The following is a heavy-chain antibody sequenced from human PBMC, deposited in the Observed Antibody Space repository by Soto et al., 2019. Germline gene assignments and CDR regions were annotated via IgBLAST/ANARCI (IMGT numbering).Heavy chain of an antibody. J-gene: IGHJ4*02. Sequence: GGSLRLSCAASGFTFSSYAMSWVRQAPGKGLEWVSAISGSGGSTYYADSVKGRFTISRDNSKNTLYLQMNSLRAEDTAVYYCAKCIAVAGTRFYFDYWGQGTLVTVSS. V-gene: IGHV3-23*01. CDR1: GFTFSSYA. CDR3: AKCIAVAGTRFYFDY. D-gene: IGHD6-19*01. CDR2: ISGSGGST.